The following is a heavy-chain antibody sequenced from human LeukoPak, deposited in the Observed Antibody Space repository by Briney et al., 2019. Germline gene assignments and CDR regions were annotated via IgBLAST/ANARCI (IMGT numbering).Heavy chain of an antibody. D-gene: IGHD3-3*01. V-gene: IGHV4-59*01. Sequence: SETLSLTCTVSGGSISSYHWSWIRHPPGEGLEWIGHIYYTGSTNYNPSLKSRVTISLDTSKNQFSLKLSSVTAADTAVYYCTRSLGVVIHGGMDVWGQGTTVTVSS. CDR3: TRSLGVVIHGGMDV. CDR1: GGSISSYH. J-gene: IGHJ6*02. CDR2: IYYTGST.